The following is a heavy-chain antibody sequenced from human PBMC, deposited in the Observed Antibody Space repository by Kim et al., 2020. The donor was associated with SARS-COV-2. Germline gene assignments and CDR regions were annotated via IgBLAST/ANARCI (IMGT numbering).Heavy chain of an antibody. CDR3: TRGGGLLRYFDWFDY. V-gene: IGHV1-3*01. Sequence: ASVKVSCKASGYTFTNYAMHWVRQAPGQRLEWMGWINAGNGDTKCSPKFQGRVTITRDTSTSTVYMELSSLRSEDTAVYFCTRGGGLLRYFDWFDYWGQGTLVTVSS. J-gene: IGHJ4*02. CDR1: GYTFTNYA. CDR2: INAGNGDT. D-gene: IGHD3-9*01.